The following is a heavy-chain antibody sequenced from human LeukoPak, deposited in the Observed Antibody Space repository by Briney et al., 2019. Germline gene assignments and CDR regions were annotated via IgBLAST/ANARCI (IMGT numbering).Heavy chain of an antibody. D-gene: IGHD3-3*01. CDR3: AKGGGVLRFLEWLLDYFDY. Sequence: GGSLRLSCAASGFTFSSYAMSWVRLAPGKGLEWVSAISGSGGSTYYADSVKGRFTISRDNSKNTLYLQMNSLRAEDTAVYYCAKGGGVLRFLEWLLDYFDYWGQGTLVTVSS. J-gene: IGHJ4*02. V-gene: IGHV3-23*01. CDR1: GFTFSSYA. CDR2: ISGSGGST.